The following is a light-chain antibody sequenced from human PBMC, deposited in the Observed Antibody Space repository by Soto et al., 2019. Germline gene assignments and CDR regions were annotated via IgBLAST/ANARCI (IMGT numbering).Light chain of an antibody. CDR1: QSVGSN. V-gene: IGKV3-15*01. J-gene: IGKJ2*03. Sequence: EIVMTQSPATLSVSPGESATLSCRASQSVGSNLAWYQQKVGQAPRLLIYGASTRATGLPARFSGSGSGTEFTLTISSLQSEDFALYYCQQYNHWPLYSFGQGTKLEIK. CDR2: GAS. CDR3: QQYNHWPLYS.